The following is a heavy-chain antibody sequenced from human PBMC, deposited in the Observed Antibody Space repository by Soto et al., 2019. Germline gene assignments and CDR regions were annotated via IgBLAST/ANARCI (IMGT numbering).Heavy chain of an antibody. CDR3: AKDLLKLRYFDWSPGY. D-gene: IGHD3-9*01. CDR2: ISGSGGST. CDR1: GFTFSSYA. Sequence: PGGSLRLSCAASGFTFSSYAMSWVRQAPGKGLEWVSAISGSGGSTYYADSVKGRFTISRDNSKNTLYLQMNSLRAEDTAVYYCAKDLLKLRYFDWSPGYWGQGTLVTVSS. J-gene: IGHJ4*02. V-gene: IGHV3-23*01.